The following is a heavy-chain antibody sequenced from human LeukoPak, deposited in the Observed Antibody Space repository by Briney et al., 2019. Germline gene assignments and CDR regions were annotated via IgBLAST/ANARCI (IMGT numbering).Heavy chain of an antibody. Sequence: PSETLSLTCTVSSGSISSYYWSWIRQPPGKGLEWIGYIYYSGSTNYNPSLKSRVTISVDTSKNQFSLKLSSVTAADTAVYYCARVVVPAAMPDYWGQGTLVTVSS. V-gene: IGHV4-59*01. CDR3: ARVVVPAAMPDY. CDR2: IYYSGST. CDR1: SGSISSYY. D-gene: IGHD2-2*01. J-gene: IGHJ4*02.